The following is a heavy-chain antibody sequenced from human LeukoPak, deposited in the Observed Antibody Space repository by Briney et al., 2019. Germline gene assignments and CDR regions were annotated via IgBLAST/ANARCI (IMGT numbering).Heavy chain of an antibody. Sequence: GGSLRLSCAASGFTFSSYWMSWVRQAPGKGLEWVANIKEDGSQKYYVDSVKGRFTISRDNAKNSLYLQMNSLRAEDTAVYSCARVHDYSDLRVWSDPWGQGTLVTVSS. V-gene: IGHV3-7*04. D-gene: IGHD4-11*01. CDR2: IKEDGSQK. CDR1: GFTFSSYW. J-gene: IGHJ5*02. CDR3: ARVHDYSDLRVWSDP.